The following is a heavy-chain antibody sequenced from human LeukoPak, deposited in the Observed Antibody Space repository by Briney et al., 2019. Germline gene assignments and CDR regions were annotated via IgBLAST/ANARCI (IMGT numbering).Heavy chain of an antibody. CDR2: ISGRSSTI. J-gene: IGHJ4*02. CDR1: GFTFSDYS. V-gene: IGHV3-48*02. CDR3: ARGRGATLGQYYFDY. Sequence: GGSLRLSCAASGFTFSDYSMNWVRQAPGKGLEWVSYISGRSSTIYYVDSVKGRFTVSRDSSKNSLYLQMNSLRDEDTAVYYCARGRGATLGQYYFDYWGQGTLVTVSS. D-gene: IGHD1-26*01.